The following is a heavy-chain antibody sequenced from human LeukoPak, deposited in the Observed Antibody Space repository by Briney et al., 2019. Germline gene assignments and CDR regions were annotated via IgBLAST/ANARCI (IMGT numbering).Heavy chain of an antibody. CDR1: GFTFSSYG. J-gene: IGHJ4*02. V-gene: IGHV3-33*03. CDR2: IWTDGTGK. CDR3: ATERSGYGYAFDY. D-gene: IGHD3-16*01. Sequence: GGSLRLSCATSGFTFSSYGMHWVRQAPGKGREWVAVIWTDGTGKYYADSVKGRFTISRDNSENTLYLQMNSLTAEDTAVYYCATERSGYGYAFDYWGQGSLVTVSS.